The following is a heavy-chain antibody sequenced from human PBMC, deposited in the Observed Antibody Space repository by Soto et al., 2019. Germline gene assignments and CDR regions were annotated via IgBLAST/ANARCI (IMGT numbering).Heavy chain of an antibody. J-gene: IGHJ4*02. CDR1: GYTFMSYA. Sequence: ASVKFSCKASGYTFMSYAISWVRQAPGRGLEWLGWISPYGHTNHAQNFRARLSMTTDTSTSTVYMELRSLRSDDTAVYYCARDYDSSGYPRYYFDYWGQGTLVTVSS. CDR2: ISPYGHT. V-gene: IGHV1-18*01. D-gene: IGHD3-22*01. CDR3: ARDYDSSGYPRYYFDY.